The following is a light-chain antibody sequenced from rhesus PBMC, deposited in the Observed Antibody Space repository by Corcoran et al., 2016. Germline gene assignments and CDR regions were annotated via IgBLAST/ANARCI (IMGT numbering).Light chain of an antibody. J-gene: IGKJ3*01. CDR1: QGISNW. CDR3: QQPDNSPFT. Sequence: DIQMTQSPSSLSASVGDRVTISCRARQGISNWLAWYQQKPGKAPKLLIFRASNLDTGVPSRFSGIGSGTVFTLTISSLPPEDVAVYSCQQPDNSPFTFGPGTKLDIK. V-gene: IGKV1-69*01. CDR2: RAS.